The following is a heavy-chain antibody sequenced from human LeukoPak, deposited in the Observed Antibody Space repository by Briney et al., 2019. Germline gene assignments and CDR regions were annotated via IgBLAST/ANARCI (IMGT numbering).Heavy chain of an antibody. V-gene: IGHV3-7*01. J-gene: IGHJ6*03. CDR1: GFTFSSYW. Sequence: GGSLRLSCAASGFTFSSYWMSWVRQAPGKGLEWVANIKQDGSEKYYVDSVKGRFTISRDNAKNSLYLQMNSLRAKDTAVYYCARVGSAKQVRGAFARKVYYYYYMDVWGKGTTVTISS. CDR2: IKQDGSEK. CDR3: ARVGSAKQVRGAFARKVYYYYYMDV. D-gene: IGHD3-10*01.